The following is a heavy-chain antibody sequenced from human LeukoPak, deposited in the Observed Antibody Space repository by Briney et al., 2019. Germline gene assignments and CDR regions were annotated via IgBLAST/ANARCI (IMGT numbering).Heavy chain of an antibody. Sequence: NPSQTLSLTCIVSGYSISSGYFWVWIRQPPGKGLEWIGSIYHSGSPYYNPSLKSRVTISRDTSKNQFSLKLTSVTAADTAVYCATDRSVTMVVDYWGQGTLVTVSS. J-gene: IGHJ4*02. D-gene: IGHD3-10*01. CDR2: IYHSGSP. CDR1: GYSISSGYF. V-gene: IGHV4-38-2*02. CDR3: ATDRSVTMVVDY.